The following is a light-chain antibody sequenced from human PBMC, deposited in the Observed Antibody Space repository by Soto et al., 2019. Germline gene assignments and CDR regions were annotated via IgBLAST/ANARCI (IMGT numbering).Light chain of an antibody. CDR3: SSYTSSSTRV. CDR2: EVS. V-gene: IGLV2-14*01. Sequence: QSALTQPASVSGSPGQSITISCTGTSSDVGGYNYVSWYQQHPGKAPKLMIYEVSNRPSGVSNGFSGSKSGNTASLIISGLQAEDEADYYCSSYTSSSTRVFGTGTKLTVL. J-gene: IGLJ1*01. CDR1: SSDVGGYNY.